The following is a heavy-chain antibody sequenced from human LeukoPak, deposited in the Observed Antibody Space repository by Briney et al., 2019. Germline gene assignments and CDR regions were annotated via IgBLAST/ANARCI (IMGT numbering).Heavy chain of an antibody. CDR3: ARWGAAGTGSFDY. D-gene: IGHD6-13*01. V-gene: IGHV4-61*05. CDR2: IYYSGST. Sequence: SETLSLTCTVSGGSISSSSYYWGWIRQPPGKGLEWIGYIYYSGSTNYNPSLKSRVTISVDTSKNQFSLKLSSVTAADTAVYYCARWGAAGTGSFDYWGQGTLVTVSS. CDR1: GGSISSSSYY. J-gene: IGHJ4*02.